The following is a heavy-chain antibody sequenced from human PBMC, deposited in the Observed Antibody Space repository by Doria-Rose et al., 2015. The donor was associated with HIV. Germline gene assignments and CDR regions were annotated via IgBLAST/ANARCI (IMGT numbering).Heavy chain of an antibody. Sequence: FTHPGGSLRLSCAASGFTVSSNYMSWVRQAPGKGLEWVSVIYSGISTYYADSVKGRFAISRDNSKNTLYLQMNSLRAEDTAVHYCARDLPFETGRSSSGMDVWGQGTKVTVSS. J-gene: IGHJ6*02. D-gene: IGHD1-26*01. CDR1: GFTVSSNY. CDR3: ARDLPFETGRSSSGMDV. V-gene: IGHV3-53*01. CDR2: IYSGIST.